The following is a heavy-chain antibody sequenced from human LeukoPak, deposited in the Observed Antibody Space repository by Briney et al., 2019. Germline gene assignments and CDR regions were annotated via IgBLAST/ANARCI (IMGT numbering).Heavy chain of an antibody. J-gene: IGHJ4*02. CDR1: GYSFTSYW. D-gene: IGHD3-3*01. V-gene: IGHV5-51*01. CDR2: IFPGDSDT. Sequence: GESLQISCKGSGYSFTSYWIGWVRQMPGKGLVWMGIIFPGDSDTRYSPSFQGQVTISADESISTAYLQWSSLKASDTAMYYCARSTQYYDFWSGSSCFDYWGQGTLVTVSS. CDR3: ARSTQYYDFWSGSSCFDY.